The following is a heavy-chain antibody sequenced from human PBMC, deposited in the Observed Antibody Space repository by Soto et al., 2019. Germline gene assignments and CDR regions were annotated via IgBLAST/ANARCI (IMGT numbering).Heavy chain of an antibody. J-gene: IGHJ4*02. CDR1: GDSVSSNIAS. D-gene: IGHD1-26*01. CDR2: TYYSAKWYT. CDR3: ARGEQYRGRIFDY. V-gene: IGHV6-1*01. Sequence: QTLSLTCSISGDSVSSNIASWNWRRQSPSRGLEWLGRTYYSAKWYTDYAVSVESRITINPDTSKNHFSLQLNFVTPEDTAVHFCARGEQYRGRIFDYWGQGSLVPVSS.